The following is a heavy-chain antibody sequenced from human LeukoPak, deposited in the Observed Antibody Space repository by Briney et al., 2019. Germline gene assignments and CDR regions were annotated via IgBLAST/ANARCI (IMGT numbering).Heavy chain of an antibody. Sequence: PGGSLRLSCAASGFTFSSYGMHWVRQAPGKGLEWVAVIWYDGSNKYYADSVKGRFTISRDNSKNTLYLQMNSLRAEDTAVYYCARDEYGSGRPLDYWGQGTLVTVSS. CDR1: GFTFSSYG. J-gene: IGHJ4*02. V-gene: IGHV3-33*01. CDR2: IWYDGSNK. D-gene: IGHD3-10*01. CDR3: ARDEYGSGRPLDY.